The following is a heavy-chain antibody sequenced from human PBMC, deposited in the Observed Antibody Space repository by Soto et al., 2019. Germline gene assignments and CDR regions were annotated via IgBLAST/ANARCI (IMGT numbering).Heavy chain of an antibody. Sequence: SQTLSVTCSISGYRVSSNSGAWTWIRQSPSRGLEWLGRTYYRSKWHYDYAVSMKSRITINPDTSKNQFSLHLNSVTPEDTAVYYCAKTTFVQSPFDQWGQGTLVTVS. D-gene: IGHD3-16*01. CDR2: TYYRSKWHY. J-gene: IGHJ4*02. CDR1: GYRVSSNSGA. V-gene: IGHV6-1*01. CDR3: AKTTFVQSPFDQ.